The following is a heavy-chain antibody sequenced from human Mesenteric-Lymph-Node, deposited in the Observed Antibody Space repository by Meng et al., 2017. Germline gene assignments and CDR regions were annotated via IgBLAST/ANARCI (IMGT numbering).Heavy chain of an antibody. CDR3: ARDNVAAADYYYYYGMDV. CDR1: GGSFSAYY. CDR2: INHSGST. D-gene: IGHD6-13*01. J-gene: IGHJ6*02. V-gene: IGHV4-34*01. Sequence: SETLSLTCAVYGGSFSAYYWSWIRQPPGKGLEWIGEINHSGSTNYNPSLKSRVTISVDTSKNQFSLKLRSVTAADTAVYYCARDNVAAADYYYYYGMDVWGQGTTVTVSS.